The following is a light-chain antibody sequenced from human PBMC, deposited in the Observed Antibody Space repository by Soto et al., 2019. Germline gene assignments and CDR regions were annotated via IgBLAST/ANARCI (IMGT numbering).Light chain of an antibody. Sequence: EIVLTQSPGTLSLSPGERATLSCRASQSVSSSYLAWYQQKPGQAPRLLIYGASSRATGIPDRFRGSGSGTDFTLTISRLEPEDFAVYYCQQYSSSPGGTFGQGTKVEIK. CDR2: GAS. CDR3: QQYSSSPGGT. J-gene: IGKJ1*01. V-gene: IGKV3-20*01. CDR1: QSVSSSY.